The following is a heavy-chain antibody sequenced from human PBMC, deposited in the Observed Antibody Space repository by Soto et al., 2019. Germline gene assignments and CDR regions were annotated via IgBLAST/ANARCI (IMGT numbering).Heavy chain of an antibody. V-gene: IGHV1-2*04. CDR3: ARERIQLWSSYYYYGMGV. D-gene: IGHD5-18*01. Sequence: ASVKVSCKASGYTFTGYYMHWVRQAPGQGLEWMGWINPNSGGTNYAQKFQGWVTMTRDTSISTAYMELSRLRSDDTAVYYCARERIQLWSSYYYYGMGVWGQGTTVTVSS. CDR2: INPNSGGT. J-gene: IGHJ6*02. CDR1: GYTFTGYY.